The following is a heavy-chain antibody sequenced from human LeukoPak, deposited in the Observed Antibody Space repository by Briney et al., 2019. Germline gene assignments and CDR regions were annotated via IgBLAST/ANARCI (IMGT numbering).Heavy chain of an antibody. CDR1: GFTFSSYG. CDR2: ISYDGSTE. D-gene: IGHD3-10*01. J-gene: IGHJ4*02. V-gene: IGHV3-30*18. Sequence: GGSLRLSCAASGFTFSSYGMHWVRQAPGKGLEWVALISYDGSTEYYGDSVRGRFTISRDNSKSTMFLQMNSLRDEDTAVYYCAKGTHVYWYTSGSVNDYWGQGTLVTVSS. CDR3: AKGTHVYWYTSGSVNDY.